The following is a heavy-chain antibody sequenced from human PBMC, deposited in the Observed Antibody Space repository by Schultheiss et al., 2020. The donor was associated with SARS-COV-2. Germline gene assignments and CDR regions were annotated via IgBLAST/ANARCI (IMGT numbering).Heavy chain of an antibody. CDR3: ARDLAGRPNY. Sequence: GGSLRLSCADSGFIVRTNYMSWVRQAPGKGLVWVSRINSDGSSTSYADSVKGRFTISRDNSKNTLYLQMNSLRAEDTAVYYCARDLAGRPNYWGQGTLVTVSS. J-gene: IGHJ4*02. D-gene: IGHD1-14*01. CDR1: GFIVRTNY. CDR2: INSDGSST. V-gene: IGHV3-74*01.